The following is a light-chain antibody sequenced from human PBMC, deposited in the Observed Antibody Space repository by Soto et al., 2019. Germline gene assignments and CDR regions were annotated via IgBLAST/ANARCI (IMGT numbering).Light chain of an antibody. CDR1: SSNIGGNS. V-gene: IGLV1-51*01. Sequence: QSAMTQPPSVSAAPGQKATISCSGSSSNIGGNSVSWYQQLPGTAPKLLIYDDNKRPSGIPDRFSGSKSGTSATLGITGFQTGDEADYYCGSWDSSLSAYVFGTGTQLTVL. CDR3: GSWDSSLSAYV. J-gene: IGLJ1*01. CDR2: DDN.